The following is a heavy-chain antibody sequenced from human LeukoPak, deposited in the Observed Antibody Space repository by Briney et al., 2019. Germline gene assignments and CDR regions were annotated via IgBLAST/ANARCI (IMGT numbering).Heavy chain of an antibody. Sequence: SGTLSLTCAVSGGSISTYNWWSWVRQPPGKGLEWIGEIFYSVSINYNPSLKSRVTLSLDESKNQFSLQLSSVTAADTAMYYCAKTHSHFPPYFDYWGQGTLVIVSS. V-gene: IGHV4-4*02. CDR1: GGSISTYNW. CDR3: AKTHSHFPPYFDY. J-gene: IGHJ4*02. CDR2: IFYSVSI. D-gene: IGHD4-11*01.